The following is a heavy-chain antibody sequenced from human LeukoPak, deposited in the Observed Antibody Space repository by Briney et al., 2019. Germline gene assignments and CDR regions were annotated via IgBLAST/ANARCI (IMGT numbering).Heavy chain of an antibody. CDR1: GYTLTELS. Sequence: ASVKVSCTVSGYTLTELSMHWVRQAPGKGLEWMGGFDPEDGETIYAQKFQGRVTMTEDTSTDTAYMELSSLRSEDTAVYYCATGPLEWLSHHDAFDIWGQGTMVTVSS. CDR2: FDPEDGET. D-gene: IGHD3-3*01. J-gene: IGHJ3*02. CDR3: ATGPLEWLSHHDAFDI. V-gene: IGHV1-24*01.